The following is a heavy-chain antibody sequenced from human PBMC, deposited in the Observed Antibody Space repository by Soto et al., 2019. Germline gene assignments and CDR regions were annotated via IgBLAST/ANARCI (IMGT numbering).Heavy chain of an antibody. D-gene: IGHD2-15*01. CDR3: LTERGAGSYNGYSREDH. V-gene: IGHV3-15*01. J-gene: IGHJ4*02. CDR2: MKSKTDAGTT. Sequence: EVQLVESGGGLVKPGESLKLSCATSGFTFANAWMSWVRHAPGKGLEWVGRMKSKTDAGTTDFAAPVQGRFSISRDDSKNTWYLHMTNVKVEDIAMYYCLTERGAGSYNGYSREDHWGQGTLVTVSS. CDR1: GFTFANAW.